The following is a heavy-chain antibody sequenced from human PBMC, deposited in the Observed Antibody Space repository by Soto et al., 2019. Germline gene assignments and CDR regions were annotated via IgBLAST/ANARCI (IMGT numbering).Heavy chain of an antibody. V-gene: IGHV1-3*01. CDR1: GYTYTEYP. CDR2: INVGNGNA. Sequence: ASVKVSCKTSGYTYTEYPIHWVRQAPGQGLEWMGWINVGNGNAKYSQKFQGRFTISRDNSKNMLYLQMNSLRPEDTALYYCVGGQYYFDYRGQGTLVTVSS. J-gene: IGHJ4*02. CDR3: VGGQYYFDY. D-gene: IGHD3-10*01.